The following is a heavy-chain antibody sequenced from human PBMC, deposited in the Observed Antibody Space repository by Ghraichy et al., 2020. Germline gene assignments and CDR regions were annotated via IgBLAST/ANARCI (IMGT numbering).Heavy chain of an antibody. CDR3: ARQLSLEEDV. Sequence: LTCAASGFTFSSYGMHWVRQAPGKGLEWVAVIWYDGSNKYYADSVKGRFTISRDNSKNTLYLQMNSLRAEDTAVYYCARQLSLEEDVWGKGTTVTVSS. J-gene: IGHJ6*04. V-gene: IGHV3-33*01. CDR2: IWYDGSNK. D-gene: IGHD1-1*01. CDR1: GFTFSSYG.